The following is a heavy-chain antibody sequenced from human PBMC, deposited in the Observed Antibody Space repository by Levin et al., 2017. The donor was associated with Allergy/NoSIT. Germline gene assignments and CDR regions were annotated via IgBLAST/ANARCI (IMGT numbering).Heavy chain of an antibody. Sequence: SQTLSLPCAVSGGSIRSTNWWSWVRQPPGKGLEWIGEIYHSGSTNYNPSLKSRVPISVDRANNNFFLKLTSATAADTAVYYCAVVGGNSAAFFHWGQGTLVTFSS. CDR3: AVVGGNSAAFFH. D-gene: IGHD4-23*01. V-gene: IGHV4-4*02. CDR1: GGSIRSTNW. J-gene: IGHJ4*02. CDR2: IYHSGST.